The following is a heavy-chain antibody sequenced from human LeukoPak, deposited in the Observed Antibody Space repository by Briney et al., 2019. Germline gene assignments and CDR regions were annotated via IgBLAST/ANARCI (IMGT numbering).Heavy chain of an antibody. D-gene: IGHD1-1*01. CDR1: GGSISSADYY. V-gene: IGHV4-30-2*01. CDR2: ISHSGGT. CDR3: ARTSNYWSPYFDY. Sequence: PSETLSLTCTVSGGSISSADYYWTWIRQPPGKGLEWIGYISHSGGTYYNSSLLSRVTISADTSKNQFFLTLGSVTAADTAVYFCARTSNYWSPYFDYWGQGALVTVSS. J-gene: IGHJ4*02.